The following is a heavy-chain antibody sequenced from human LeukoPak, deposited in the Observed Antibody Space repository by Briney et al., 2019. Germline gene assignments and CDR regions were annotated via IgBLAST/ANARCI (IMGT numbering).Heavy chain of an antibody. CDR3: ARGGRIYYFDY. CDR2: IIPIFGTA. D-gene: IGHD3-3*01. CDR1: GGTFSSYA. Sequence: ASVKVSCKASGGTFSSYAISWARQAPGQGLEWMGGIIPIFGTANYAQKFQGRVTITADESTSTAYMELSSLRSEDAAVYYCARGGRIYYFDYWGQGTLVTVSS. J-gene: IGHJ4*02. V-gene: IGHV1-69*01.